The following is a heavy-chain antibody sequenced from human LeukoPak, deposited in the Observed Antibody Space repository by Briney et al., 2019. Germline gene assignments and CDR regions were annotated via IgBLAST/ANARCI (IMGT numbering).Heavy chain of an antibody. D-gene: IGHD6-19*01. J-gene: IGHJ4*02. Sequence: GASVKVSCKASGFDFRDYFIHWVRQAPGEGLEWMGSINPDTEDSKIAQQFQGRVTMTRDTSMTTVYMDLSGLTSDDTAVFYCTRGRFSGGGNLLGYWGQGSLVIASS. CDR3: TRGRFSGGGNLLGY. V-gene: IGHV1-2*02. CDR1: GFDFRDYF. CDR2: INPDTEDS.